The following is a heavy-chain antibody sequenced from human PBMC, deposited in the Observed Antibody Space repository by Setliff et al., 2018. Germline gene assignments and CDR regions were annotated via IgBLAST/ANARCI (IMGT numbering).Heavy chain of an antibody. CDR3: ARGGGQIHYDFWSGYFSDPQPNYYYYYMDV. J-gene: IGHJ6*03. D-gene: IGHD3-3*01. Sequence: GASVKVSCKASGDTSTTYAIHWVRQAPGQGLEWMGWINPNSGNTGYAQKFQGRVTITRNTSISTAYMELSSLRSEDTAVYYCARGGGQIHYDFWSGYFSDPQPNYYYYYMDVWGKGTTVTSP. CDR1: GDTSTTYA. CDR2: INPNSGNT. V-gene: IGHV1-8*03.